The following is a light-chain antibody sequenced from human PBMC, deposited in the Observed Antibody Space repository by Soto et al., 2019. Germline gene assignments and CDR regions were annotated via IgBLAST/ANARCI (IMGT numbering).Light chain of an antibody. Sequence: QSVLTQPPSGSAAPGQKVTISCSGSSSNIGGNSVSWYQQLPGTAPKLLIYDDNKRPSGIPDRFSGSKSGTSATLGITGFQTGDEADYYCGSWDSSPSAYVFATGTKVTVL. CDR2: DDN. V-gene: IGLV1-51*01. CDR1: SSNIGGNS. CDR3: GSWDSSPSAYV. J-gene: IGLJ1*01.